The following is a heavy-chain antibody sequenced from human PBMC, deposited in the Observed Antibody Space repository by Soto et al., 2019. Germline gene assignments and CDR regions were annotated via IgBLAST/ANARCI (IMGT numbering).Heavy chain of an antibody. V-gene: IGHV4-34*01. CDR2: INHSGST. J-gene: IGHJ4*02. Sequence: NPSETLSLTCAVYGGSFSGYYWSWIRQPPGKGLEWIGEINHSGSTNYNPSLKSRVTISVDTSKNQFSLKLSSVTAADTAVYYCARRRRYAARHFDYWGQGTLVTVSS. CDR1: GGSFSGYY. D-gene: IGHD6-6*01. CDR3: ARRRRYAARHFDY.